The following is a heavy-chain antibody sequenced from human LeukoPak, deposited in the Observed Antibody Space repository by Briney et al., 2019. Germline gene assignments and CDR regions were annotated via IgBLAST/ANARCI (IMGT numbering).Heavy chain of an antibody. J-gene: IGHJ4*02. Sequence: GGALRDSCAASGFTFSSYWTHWVRQAPGKGRVWVSRINSDGRSTSYADSVKGRLTISRDNAKNTLYLQMNSLRAEDTAVYYCARGGYSGYDGPDYWGQGTLVTVSS. CDR2: INSDGRST. V-gene: IGHV3-74*01. CDR3: ARGGYSGYDGPDY. D-gene: IGHD5-12*01. CDR1: GFTFSSYW.